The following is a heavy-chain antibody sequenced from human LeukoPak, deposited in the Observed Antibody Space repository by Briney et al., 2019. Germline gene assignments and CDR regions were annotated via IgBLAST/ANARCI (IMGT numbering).Heavy chain of an antibody. CDR1: GGSISSYY. D-gene: IGHD1-26*01. J-gene: IGHJ4*02. CDR3: ARAPREYFDY. V-gene: IGHV4-59*01. CDR2: IYYSGST. Sequence: PSETPSLTCTVSGGSISSYYWSWIRQPPGKGLEWIGYIYYSGSTNYNPSPKSRVTISVDTSKNQFSLKLSSVTAADTAVYYCARAPREYFDYWGQGTLVTVSS.